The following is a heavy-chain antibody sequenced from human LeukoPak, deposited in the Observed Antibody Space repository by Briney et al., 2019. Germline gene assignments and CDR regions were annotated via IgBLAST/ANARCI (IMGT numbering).Heavy chain of an antibody. Sequence: PSETLSLTCTVSGGSISSGGYYWSWIRQHPGKGLEWIGRIYTSGSTNYNPSLKSRVTISVDTSKNQFSLKLSSVTAADTAVYYCARDSFVDATQRGDWFDPWGQGTLVTVSS. D-gene: IGHD3-10*01. V-gene: IGHV4-61*02. J-gene: IGHJ5*02. CDR3: ARDSFVDATQRGDWFDP. CDR1: GGSISSGGYY. CDR2: IYTSGST.